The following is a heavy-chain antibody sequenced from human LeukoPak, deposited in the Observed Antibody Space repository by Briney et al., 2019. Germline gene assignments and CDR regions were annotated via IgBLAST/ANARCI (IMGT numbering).Heavy chain of an antibody. Sequence: SETLSLTCAVYGGSFSGYYWSWIRQPPGKGLEWIGEINHSGSTNYNPSLKSRVTISVDTSKNQFSLKLSSVTAADTAVYYCARVLSSWFDYWGQGTLVTVSS. J-gene: IGHJ4*02. CDR2: INHSGST. D-gene: IGHD6-13*01. V-gene: IGHV4-34*01. CDR3: ARVLSSWFDY. CDR1: GGSFSGYY.